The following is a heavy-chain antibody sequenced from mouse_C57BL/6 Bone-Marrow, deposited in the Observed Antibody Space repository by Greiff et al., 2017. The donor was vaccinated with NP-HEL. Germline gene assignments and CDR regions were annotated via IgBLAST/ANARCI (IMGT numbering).Heavy chain of an antibody. Sequence: QVQLQQSGAELARPGASVKLSCKASGYTFTSYGINWVKQRTGQGLEWIGEIYPRSGNTYYNEKFKGKATLTADKSSSTAYMELRSLTSEDSAVYFCANSNYDAMDYWGQGTSVTVSS. CDR2: IYPRSGNT. V-gene: IGHV1-81*01. CDR3: ANSNYDAMDY. J-gene: IGHJ4*01. CDR1: GYTFTSYG. D-gene: IGHD2-5*01.